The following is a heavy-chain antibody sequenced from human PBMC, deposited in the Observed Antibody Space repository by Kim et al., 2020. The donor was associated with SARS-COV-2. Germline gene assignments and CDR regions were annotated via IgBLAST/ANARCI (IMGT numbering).Heavy chain of an antibody. CDR2: IKQDGNQK. D-gene: IGHD6-19*01. J-gene: IGHJ3*02. V-gene: IGHV3-7*01. CDR3: ARDGDLYSSGKEAFAI. CDR1: GFTFSSYW. Sequence: GGSLRLSCAASGFTFSSYWMTWVRQAPGKGLEWVANIKQDGNQKYYVDSVKGRFTISRDNAKNSLYLQMNSLRAEDTAVYYCARDGDLYSSGKEAFAIWGQGPMVTVAS.